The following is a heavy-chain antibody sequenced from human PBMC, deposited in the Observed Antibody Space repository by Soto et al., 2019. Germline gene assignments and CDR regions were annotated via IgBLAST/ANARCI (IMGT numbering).Heavy chain of an antibody. CDR2: ISSSGSTI. CDR1: GFTFSSYG. CDR3: ARGGYDFDAFDI. J-gene: IGHJ3*02. D-gene: IGHD5-12*01. Sequence: PGGSLRLSCAASGFTFSSYGMNWVRQAPGKGLEWVSYISSSGSTIYYADSVKGRFTISRDNAKNSLYLQMNSLRAEDTAVYYCARGGYDFDAFDIWGQGTMVTVSS. V-gene: IGHV3-48*03.